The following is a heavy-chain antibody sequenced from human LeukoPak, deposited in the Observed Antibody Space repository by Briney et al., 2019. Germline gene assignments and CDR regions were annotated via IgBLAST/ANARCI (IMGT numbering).Heavy chain of an antibody. D-gene: IGHD3-22*01. CDR3: AKDVELDYYDSSGEPGRWFDP. CDR1: GFTFSSYA. CDR2: ISYDGSNK. Sequence: GGSLRLSCAASGFTFSSYAMHWVRQAPGKGLEWVAVISYDGSNKYYADSVKGRFTISRDNSKNTLYLQMNSLRAEDTAVYYCAKDVELDYYDSSGEPGRWFDPWGQGTLVTVSS. V-gene: IGHV3-30*04. J-gene: IGHJ5*02.